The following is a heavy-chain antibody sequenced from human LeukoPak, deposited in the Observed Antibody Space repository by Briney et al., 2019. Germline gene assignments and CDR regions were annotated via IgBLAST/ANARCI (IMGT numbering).Heavy chain of an antibody. J-gene: IGHJ4*02. CDR3: ARGKSYDSSGYYSN. Sequence: PGESLRISCKASGYSFATYWIGWVRQMPGKGLEWMGIIYPGDSDTRYSPSFQGHVTISADKSISTAYLQWSSLKASGTAMYYCARGKSYDSSGYYSNWGQGTPVTVSS. CDR1: GYSFATYW. V-gene: IGHV5-51*01. D-gene: IGHD3-22*01. CDR2: IYPGDSDT.